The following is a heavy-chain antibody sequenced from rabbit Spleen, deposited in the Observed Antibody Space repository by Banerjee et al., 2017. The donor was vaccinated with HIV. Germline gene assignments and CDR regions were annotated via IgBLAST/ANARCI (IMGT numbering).Heavy chain of an antibody. V-gene: IGHV1S40*01. D-gene: IGHD3-1*01. CDR2: IRSEGSATT. CDR3: ARDNAGYGVTRLDL. CDR1: GIDFSSYYY. J-gene: IGHJ3*01. Sequence: QSLEESGGDLVKPGASLTLTCTASGIDFSSYYYTGWVRQAPGKGLEWIACIRSEGSATTYYATWAKGRFTISKTSSTTVTLKLTSLTVADKATYFCARDNAGYGVTRLDLWGPGTLVTVS.